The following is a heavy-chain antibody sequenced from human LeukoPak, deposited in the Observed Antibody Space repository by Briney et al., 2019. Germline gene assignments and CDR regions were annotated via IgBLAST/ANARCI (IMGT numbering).Heavy chain of an antibody. V-gene: IGHV1-2*02. Sequence: ASVKVSCKASGYTFTGYYMHWVRQAPGQGLEWMGWINPNSGGTNYAQKLQGRVTMTTDTSTSTAYMELRSLRSDDTAVYYCARDLGRWLQPSHYWGQGTLVTVSS. CDR2: INPNSGGT. CDR3: ARDLGRWLQPSHY. J-gene: IGHJ4*02. D-gene: IGHD5-24*01. CDR1: GYTFTGYY.